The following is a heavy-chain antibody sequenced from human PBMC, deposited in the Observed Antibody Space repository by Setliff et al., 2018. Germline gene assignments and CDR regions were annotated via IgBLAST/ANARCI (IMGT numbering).Heavy chain of an antibody. J-gene: IGHJ4*02. CDR1: GGTFSSYA. V-gene: IGHV1-69*10. D-gene: IGHD5-18*01. Sequence: SVNVSCQASGGTFSSYAISWVRQAPGQGLEWMGGIIPILGIANYAQKFQGRVTITAYKSTSTAYMELSSLRSEDTAVYYFASNIHGYGHRRLDYWGQGTLVTVSS. CDR3: ASNIHGYGHRRLDY. CDR2: IIPILGIA.